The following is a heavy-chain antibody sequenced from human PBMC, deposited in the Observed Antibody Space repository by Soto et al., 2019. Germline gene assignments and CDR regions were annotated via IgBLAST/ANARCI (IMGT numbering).Heavy chain of an antibody. Sequence: EVQLVESGGGLVQPGGSLRLSCAASGLTFSDHYMDWVRQAPGKGLEWVGRTRKKGNSYPTEYAASVKGRFTLTRDDSKNSLSLEMKSLKSEDTAVYYCARVEPPGHDAFDMWGQGTIVTVSS. CDR2: TRKKGNSYPT. V-gene: IGHV3-72*01. CDR1: GLTFSDHY. D-gene: IGHD3-10*01. J-gene: IGHJ3*02. CDR3: ARVEPPGHDAFDM.